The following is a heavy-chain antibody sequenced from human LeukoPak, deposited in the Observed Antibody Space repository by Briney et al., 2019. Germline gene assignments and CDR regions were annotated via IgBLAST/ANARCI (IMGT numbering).Heavy chain of an antibody. J-gene: IGHJ4*02. V-gene: IGHV1-2*02. CDR3: ARESVALGPFDY. D-gene: IGHD3-16*01. CDR2: INPNSGGT. CDR1: GYTFTGYY. Sequence: ASVKVSCKASGYTFTGYYMHWVRQAPGQGLEWMGWINPNSGGTNYAQKFQGRVTMTTDTSISTAYMERSSLRSDDTAVSYCARESVALGPFDYWGQGTLVTVSS.